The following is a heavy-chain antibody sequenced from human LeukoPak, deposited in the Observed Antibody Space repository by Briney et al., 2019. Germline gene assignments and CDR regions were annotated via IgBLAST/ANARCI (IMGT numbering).Heavy chain of an antibody. CDR2: INPSDGST. CDR1: GDSLTKYY. D-gene: IGHD2-15*01. Sequence: ASVKVPCKASGDSLTKYYIHWVRQAPGQGLEWMRIINPSDGSTTYTQKFQGRVTMTTDTSTSTVNMELSSLRSEDTAVYYCAPSVRSGGSYYFDYWGQGTLVTVSS. V-gene: IGHV1-46*01. CDR3: APSVRSGGSYYFDY. J-gene: IGHJ4*02.